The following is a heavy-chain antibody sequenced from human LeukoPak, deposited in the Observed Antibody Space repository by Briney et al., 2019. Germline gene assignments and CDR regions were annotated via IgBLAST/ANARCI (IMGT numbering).Heavy chain of an antibody. CDR1: GGSISSGDYY. CDR3: AREGDAFWSGYYLDY. J-gene: IGHJ4*02. D-gene: IGHD3-3*01. CDR2: IYYSGST. Sequence: PSETLSLTCTVSGGSISSGDYYWSWIRQPPGKGLEWIGYIYYSGSTYYNPSLKSRVTISVDTSKNQFSLKLSSVTAADTAVYYCAREGDAFWSGYYLDYWGQGILVTVSS. V-gene: IGHV4-30-4*08.